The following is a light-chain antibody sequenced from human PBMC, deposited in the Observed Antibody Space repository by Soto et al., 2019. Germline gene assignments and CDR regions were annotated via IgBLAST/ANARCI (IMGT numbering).Light chain of an antibody. J-gene: IGKJ5*01. CDR2: GAS. V-gene: IGKV3-15*01. CDR1: QSVNNN. CDR3: QQYGPSLIT. Sequence: EIILTQSPASLSVSPGERATLSCRASQSVNNNLAWYQQKPGQAPRLLIYGASTRATGIPGRFRGSGSGTEFTLTITSLQSEDYALYYCQQYGPSLITFGQGTRLESK.